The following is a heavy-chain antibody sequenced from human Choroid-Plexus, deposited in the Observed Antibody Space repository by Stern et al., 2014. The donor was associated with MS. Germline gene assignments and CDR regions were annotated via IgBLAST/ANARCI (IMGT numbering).Heavy chain of an antibody. CDR3: ARDGDGYNPYYFDY. CDR2: ISAYNGNT. J-gene: IGHJ4*02. CDR1: GYTFTSYG. V-gene: IGHV1-18*01. Sequence: VQLVQSGAEVKKPGASVKVSCKASGYTFTSYGISWVRQAPGQGLEWMGWISAYNGNTTSAQKLQGRVTMTTDTSTNTAYMELRGLRSDDTAVYYCARDGDGYNPYYFDYWGQGTLVTVSS. D-gene: IGHD5-24*01.